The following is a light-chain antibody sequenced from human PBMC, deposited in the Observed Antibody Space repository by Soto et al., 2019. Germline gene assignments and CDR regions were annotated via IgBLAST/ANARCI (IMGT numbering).Light chain of an antibody. CDR1: QSVTSSF. CDR2: GAS. V-gene: IGKV3-20*01. J-gene: IGKJ5*01. Sequence: EIVLTQSPGTLSLSPGERATLSCRASQSVTSSFLAWYQQKPGQAPTLLIYGASSRATGIPDRFSGSGSGTDFTLTISRLEPEDFAVYYCQQYGSSVTFGQGTRLEI. CDR3: QQYGSSVT.